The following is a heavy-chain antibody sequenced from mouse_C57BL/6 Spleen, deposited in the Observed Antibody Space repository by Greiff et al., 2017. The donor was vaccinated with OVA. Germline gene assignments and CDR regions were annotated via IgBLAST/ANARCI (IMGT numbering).Heavy chain of an antibody. Sequence: DVKLQESGPGLAKPSQTLSLTCSVTGYSITSDYWNWIRKFPGNKLEYMGYISYSGSTYYNPSLKSRISITRDTSKNQYYLQLNSVTTEDTATYYCARLITTVVRDWYFDVWGTGTTVTVSS. J-gene: IGHJ1*03. D-gene: IGHD1-1*01. CDR3: ARLITTVVRDWYFDV. CDR1: GYSITSDY. CDR2: ISYSGST. V-gene: IGHV3-8*01.